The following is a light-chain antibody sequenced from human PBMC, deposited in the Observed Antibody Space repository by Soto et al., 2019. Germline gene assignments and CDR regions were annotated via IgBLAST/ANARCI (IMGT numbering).Light chain of an antibody. Sequence: DIQMTQSPSSLSASVGDRVTITCRASQTINNYVSWYQQKPGKAPKSLIYAASTLQRGVPTRFSGSGSGTDFTLTINSLQPEDYAIYYCQPSAKIPRTFGQGTKVEI. CDR1: QTINNY. CDR3: QPSAKIPRT. CDR2: AAS. V-gene: IGKV1-39*01. J-gene: IGKJ1*01.